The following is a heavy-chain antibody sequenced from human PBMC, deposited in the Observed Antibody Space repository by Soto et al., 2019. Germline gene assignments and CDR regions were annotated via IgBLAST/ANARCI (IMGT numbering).Heavy chain of an antibody. Sequence: EVQLVESGGGLVQPGGSLRLSCAASGFTFDNAWMSWVRQAPGKGLEWVGRIKSNTDGGTADYAAPVKGRFTISRDDSKNTLFLQMNSLKTEDTDVDYCTTDRGHMYDFDYWGQGPLVPVSS. D-gene: IGHD2-8*01. CDR1: GFTFDNAW. V-gene: IGHV3-15*01. J-gene: IGHJ4*02. CDR2: IKSNTDGGTA. CDR3: TTDRGHMYDFDY.